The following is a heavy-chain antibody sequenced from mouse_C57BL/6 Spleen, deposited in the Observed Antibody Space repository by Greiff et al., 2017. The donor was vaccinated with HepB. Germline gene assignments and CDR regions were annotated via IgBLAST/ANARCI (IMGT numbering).Heavy chain of an antibody. D-gene: IGHD1-1*01. V-gene: IGHV1-80*01. Sequence: QVQLQQSGAELVKPGASVKISCKASGYAFSSYWMNWVKQRPGKGLEWIGQIYPGDGDTNYNGKFKGKATLTADKSSSTAYMQLSSLTSEDSAVYFCARGSYGSSPAWFAYWGQGTLVTVSA. CDR2: IYPGDGDT. CDR1: GYAFSSYW. J-gene: IGHJ3*01. CDR3: ARGSYGSSPAWFAY.